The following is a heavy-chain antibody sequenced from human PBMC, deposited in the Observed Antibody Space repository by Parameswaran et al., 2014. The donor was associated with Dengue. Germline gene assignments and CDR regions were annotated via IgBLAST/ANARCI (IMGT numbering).Heavy chain of an antibody. CDR3: ASGGVGGTEVIDY. CDR2: INPSGGST. J-gene: IGHJ4*02. D-gene: IGHD1-26*01. Sequence: WVRQAPGQGLEWMGIINPSGGSTSYAQKFQGRVTMTRDTSTSTVYMELSSLRSEDTAVYYCASGGVGGTEVIDYWGQGTLVTVSS. V-gene: IGHV1-46*01.